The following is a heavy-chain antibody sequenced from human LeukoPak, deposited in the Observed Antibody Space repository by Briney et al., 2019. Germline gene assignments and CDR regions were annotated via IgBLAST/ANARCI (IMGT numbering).Heavy chain of an antibody. J-gene: IGHJ5*02. CDR3: ASSKNVLLSRFDP. CDR2: IYYSGST. V-gene: IGHV4-39*07. D-gene: IGHD2-21*01. CDR1: GGSISSSSYY. Sequence: SETLSLTCTVSGGSISSSSYYWSWIRQPPGTGLEWIGSIYYSGSTYYNPSLKSRVTISVDTSKNQFSLKLSSVTAADTAVYYCASSKNVLLSRFDPWGQGTLVTVSS.